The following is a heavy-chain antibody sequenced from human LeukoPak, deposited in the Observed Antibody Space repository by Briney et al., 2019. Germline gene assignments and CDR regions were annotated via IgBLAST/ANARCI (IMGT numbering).Heavy chain of an antibody. CDR3: ARGDDFSGDH. Sequence: GGSLRLSGATSGFTFSNFWMNWFRKAPGRGLDWVANIHPEGNEKYHVESVKGRFTISRDNARNLLFLQMNGLRVEDTAVYYCARGDDFSGDHWGQGTLVTVSS. CDR1: GFTFSNFW. D-gene: IGHD1-1*01. V-gene: IGHV3-7*04. CDR2: IHPEGNEK. J-gene: IGHJ4*02.